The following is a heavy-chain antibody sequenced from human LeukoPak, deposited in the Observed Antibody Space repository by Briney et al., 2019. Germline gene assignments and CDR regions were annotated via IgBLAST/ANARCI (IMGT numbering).Heavy chain of an antibody. CDR1: GGSISSGDYY. CDR3: ARVGSSGYFDY. J-gene: IGHJ4*02. D-gene: IGHD3-22*01. V-gene: IGHV4-30-4*01. Sequence: SETLSLTCTVSGGSISSGDYYWSWIRQPPGKGLEWIGYIYYSGSTYHNPSLKSRVTISVDTSKNQFSLKLSSVTAADTAVYYCARVGSSGYFDYWGQGTLVTVSS. CDR2: IYYSGST.